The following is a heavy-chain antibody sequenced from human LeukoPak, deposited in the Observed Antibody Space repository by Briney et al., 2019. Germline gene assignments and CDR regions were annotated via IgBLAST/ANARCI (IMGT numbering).Heavy chain of an antibody. Sequence: PVGSLRLSCAASGFTFSSYSMNWVRQAPGKGLEWVSSISSSSSYIYYADSVKGRFTISRDNAKNSLYLQMNSLRAEDTAVYYCARENGDDILTGYYALYYYYYYMDVWGKGTTVTISS. CDR3: ARENGDDILTGYYALYYYYYYMDV. CDR2: ISSSSSYI. D-gene: IGHD3-9*01. CDR1: GFTFSSYS. J-gene: IGHJ6*03. V-gene: IGHV3-21*01.